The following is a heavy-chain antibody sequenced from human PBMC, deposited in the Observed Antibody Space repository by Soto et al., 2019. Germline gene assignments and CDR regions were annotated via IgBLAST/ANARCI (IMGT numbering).Heavy chain of an antibody. CDR3: ARVEQLVLYYYYYMDV. CDR2: MNPNSGNT. CDR1: GYTFTSYD. D-gene: IGHD6-6*01. V-gene: IGHV1-8*01. J-gene: IGHJ6*03. Sequence: ASVKVSCKASGYTFTSYDTNWVRQATGQGLEWMGWMNPNSGNTGYAQKFQGRVTMTRNTSISTAYMELSSLRSEDTAVYYCARVEQLVLYYYYYMDVWGKGTTVTVSS.